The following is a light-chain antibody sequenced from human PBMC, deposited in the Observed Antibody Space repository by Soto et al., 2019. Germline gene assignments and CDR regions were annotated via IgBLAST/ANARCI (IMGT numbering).Light chain of an antibody. CDR2: DVS. CDR1: SGDVGGYNF. J-gene: IGLJ1*01. V-gene: IGLV2-11*01. Sequence: QSVLTQPRSVSESPGQSVTISCTGTSGDVGGYNFVSWYQHHPGKAPKLMIYDVSKRPSGVPDRFSGSKSGYTASLTISGLQAEDEADYYCCSYAGSYSYVFGTGTKVTVL. CDR3: CSYAGSYSYV.